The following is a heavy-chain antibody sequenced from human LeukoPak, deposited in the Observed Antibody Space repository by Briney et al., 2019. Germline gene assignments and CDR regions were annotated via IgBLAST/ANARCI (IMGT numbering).Heavy chain of an antibody. J-gene: IGHJ4*02. V-gene: IGHV3-23*01. CDR1: GFTFSGYA. D-gene: IGHD5-24*01. CDR3: AKKVRDGNHPFDY. Sequence: GGSLRLSCAASGFTFSGYAMSWVRQGPGKRLERDSILSGSGDRTYYADSVKGRFTISRDNSKNTLFLQMDSLRAEDTVVYYCAKKVRDGNHPFDYWGQGTLVTVSS. CDR2: LSGSGDRT.